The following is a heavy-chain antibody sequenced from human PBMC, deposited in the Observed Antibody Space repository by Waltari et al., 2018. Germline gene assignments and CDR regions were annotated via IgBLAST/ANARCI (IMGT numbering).Heavy chain of an antibody. CDR1: GFTFSSFW. D-gene: IGHD3-10*01. CDR2: IKTDGSET. V-gene: IGHV3-7*01. Sequence: EVQLVESGGGLVQPGGSLRLSCAASGFTFSSFWMSWVRQAPGKVLEWVAKIKTDGSETYYVDSVKGRFTISRDNAKNSLYLQLNSLRAEDTAVYYCGVTPRGSSFDFWGQGTMVIVSS. J-gene: IGHJ3*01. CDR3: GVTPRGSSFDF.